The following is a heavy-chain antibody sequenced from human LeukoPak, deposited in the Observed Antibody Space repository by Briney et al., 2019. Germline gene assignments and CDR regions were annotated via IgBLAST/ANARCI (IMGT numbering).Heavy chain of an antibody. V-gene: IGHV1-2*02. CDR3: ARDKQYQLLRLSYLSPGTGDYYYYYMDV. CDR2: INPNSGGT. J-gene: IGHJ6*03. Sequence: GAPVKASCKASGYTFTSYGISWVRQAPGQGLEWMGWINPNSGGTNYAQKFQGRVTMTRDTSISTAYMELSRLRSDDTAVYYCARDKQYQLLRLSYLSPGTGDYYYYYMDVWGKGTTVTISS. D-gene: IGHD2-2*01. CDR1: GYTFTSYG.